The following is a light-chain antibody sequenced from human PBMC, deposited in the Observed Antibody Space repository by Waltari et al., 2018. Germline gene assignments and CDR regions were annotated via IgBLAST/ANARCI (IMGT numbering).Light chain of an antibody. CDR1: SGHTNNI. J-gene: IGLJ3*02. CDR3: QTVGHGTWV. CDR2: VNSDGSH. V-gene: IGLV4-69*01. Sequence: QLVLTQSPSAFSPLGASVNLNCTLSSGHTNNIIASHPQHPKKGPRYLMKVNSDGSHNKGDKIPERFSGSSSGAERYLTISSLQSEDEADYYCQTVGHGTWVFGGGTKLTVL.